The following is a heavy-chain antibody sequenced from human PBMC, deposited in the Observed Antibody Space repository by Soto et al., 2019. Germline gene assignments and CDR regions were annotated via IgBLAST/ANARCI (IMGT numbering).Heavy chain of an antibody. CDR1: GYTLTELS. CDR3: AAPLTGTTKTFAY. D-gene: IGHD1-1*01. CDR2: FDPEDGET. J-gene: IGHJ4*02. V-gene: IGHV1-24*01. Sequence: ASVKVSGKVSGYTLTELSMHWVRQAPGKGLEWMGGFDPEDGETIYAQKFQGRVTMTEDTSTDTAYMELSSLRSEDTAVYYCAAPLTGTTKTFAYWGQGTLVTVSS.